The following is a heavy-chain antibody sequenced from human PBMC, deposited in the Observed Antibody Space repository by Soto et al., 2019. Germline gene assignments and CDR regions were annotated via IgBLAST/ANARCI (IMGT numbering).Heavy chain of an antibody. J-gene: IGHJ5*01. Sequence: SETLSLTCSVSGDSISTVDYFWAWIRQPPGQALEYIGYIYKSATTYSNPSFESRVAISLDTSKSQFSLNVTSVTAADTAVYFCARGRYCLTGRYFPNWFDSWGQGTLVTVSS. CDR1: GDSISTVDYF. V-gene: IGHV4-30-4*01. D-gene: IGHD2-15*01. CDR3: ARGRYCLTGRYFPNWFDS. CDR2: IYKSATT.